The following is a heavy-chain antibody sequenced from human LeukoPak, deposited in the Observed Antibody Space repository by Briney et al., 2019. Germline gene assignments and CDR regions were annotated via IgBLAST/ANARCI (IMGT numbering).Heavy chain of an antibody. Sequence: ASVKVSCKASGYTFTGYYMHWVRQAPGQGLEWMGWINPNSGGTNYAQKFQGRVTMTRDTSISTAYMELSRLRSDDTAVYYCARAGRKIVVVPASNWFDPWGQGTLVPVSS. D-gene: IGHD2-2*01. J-gene: IGHJ5*02. CDR1: GYTFTGYY. V-gene: IGHV1-2*02. CDR2: INPNSGGT. CDR3: ARAGRKIVVVPASNWFDP.